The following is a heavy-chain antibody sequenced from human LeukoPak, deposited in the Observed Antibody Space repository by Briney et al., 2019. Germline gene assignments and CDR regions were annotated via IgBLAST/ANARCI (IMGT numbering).Heavy chain of an antibody. CDR3: ARARYSSAPFDY. Sequence: SETLSLTCIVSGGSISSYYWSWIRQPPGKGLEWIGYIYYSGSTNYNPSLKSRVTISVVTSKNQFSLKLSSVTAADTAVYYCARARYSSAPFDYWGQGTLITGSS. D-gene: IGHD6-25*01. CDR1: GGSISSYY. V-gene: IGHV4-59*01. J-gene: IGHJ4*02. CDR2: IYYSGST.